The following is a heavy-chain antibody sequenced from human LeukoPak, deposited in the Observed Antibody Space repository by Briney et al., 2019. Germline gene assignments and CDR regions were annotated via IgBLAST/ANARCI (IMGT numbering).Heavy chain of an antibody. CDR1: GFTFSSYG. J-gene: IGHJ4*02. D-gene: IGHD6-19*01. Sequence: PGGSLRLSCAASGFTFSSYGMHWVRQAPGKGLEWVSAISGSGGSTYYADSVKGRFTISRDNSKNTLYLQMNSLRAEDTAVYYCAKVPRWEVAGDFDYWGQGTLVTVSS. CDR3: AKVPRWEVAGDFDY. V-gene: IGHV3-23*01. CDR2: ISGSGGST.